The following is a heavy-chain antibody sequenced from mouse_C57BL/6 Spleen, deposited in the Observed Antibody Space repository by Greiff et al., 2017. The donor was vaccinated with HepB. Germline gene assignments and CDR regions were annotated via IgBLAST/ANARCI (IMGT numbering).Heavy chain of an antibody. CDR2: ISSGSSTI. Sequence: DVMLVESGGGLVKPGGSLKLSCAASGFTFSDYGMHWVRQAPEKGLEWVAYISSGSSTIYYADTVKGRFTISRDNAKNTLFLQMTSLRSEDTAMYYCARMDYYGGYFDYWGQGTTLTVSS. J-gene: IGHJ2*01. CDR1: GFTFSDYG. V-gene: IGHV5-17*01. D-gene: IGHD1-2*01. CDR3: ARMDYYGGYFDY.